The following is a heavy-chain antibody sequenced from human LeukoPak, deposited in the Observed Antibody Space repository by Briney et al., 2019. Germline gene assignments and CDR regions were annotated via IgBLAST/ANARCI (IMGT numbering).Heavy chain of an antibody. CDR2: ISYDGSNK. CDR1: GFTFSSYG. J-gene: IGHJ4*02. Sequence: GGSLRLSCAASGFTFSSYGMHWVRQAPGKGLEWVAVISYDGSNKYYADSVKGRFTISRDNSKNTLYLQMNSLRAEDTAVYYCAKEGGYYYDSSGYLFDYWGQGTLVTVSS. D-gene: IGHD3-22*01. CDR3: AKEGGYYYDSSGYLFDY. V-gene: IGHV3-30*18.